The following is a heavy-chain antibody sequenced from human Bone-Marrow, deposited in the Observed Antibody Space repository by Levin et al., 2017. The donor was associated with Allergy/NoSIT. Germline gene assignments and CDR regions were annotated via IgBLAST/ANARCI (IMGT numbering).Heavy chain of an antibody. CDR3: ARAMVQGVIITPYYYYYMDV. J-gene: IGHJ6*03. D-gene: IGHD3-10*01. V-gene: IGHV3-21*01. CDR2: ISSSSSYI. Sequence: ASVKVSCAASGFTFSSYSMNWVRQAPGKGLEWVSSISSSSSYIYYADSVKGRFTISRDNAKNSLYLQMNSLRAEDTAVYYCARAMVQGVIITPYYYYYMDVWGKGTTVTVSS. CDR1: GFTFSSYS.